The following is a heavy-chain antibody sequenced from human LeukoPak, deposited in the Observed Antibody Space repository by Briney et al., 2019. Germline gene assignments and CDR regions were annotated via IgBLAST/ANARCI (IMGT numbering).Heavy chain of an antibody. V-gene: IGHV4-61*01. J-gene: IGHJ4*02. D-gene: IGHD6-6*01. Sequence: SETLSLTCAVSGGSISSSYYWSWIRQPPGKGLEWIGFIYDSGSTYYNPSLKSRVTISVDTSKNQFSLKLSSVTAADTAMYYCALYSSSSDYWGQGTLVTVSS. CDR3: ALYSSSSDY. CDR1: GGSISSSYY. CDR2: IYDSGST.